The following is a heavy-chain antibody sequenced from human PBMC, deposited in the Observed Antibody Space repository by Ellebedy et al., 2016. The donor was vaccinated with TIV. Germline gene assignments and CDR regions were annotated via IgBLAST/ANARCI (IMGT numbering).Heavy chain of an antibody. V-gene: IGHV3-53*01. D-gene: IGHD2-21*01. Sequence: GESLKISCAVSGFTVSTGYISWVRQAPGKGLEWVSSFYSSGSTYYADSVKGRFTISRDNSKNTVYLQMNSLRGEDTAVYYCARDSWGLGRSWGQGTLVTVSS. CDR2: FYSSGST. CDR3: ARDSWGLGRS. CDR1: GFTVSTGY. J-gene: IGHJ4*02.